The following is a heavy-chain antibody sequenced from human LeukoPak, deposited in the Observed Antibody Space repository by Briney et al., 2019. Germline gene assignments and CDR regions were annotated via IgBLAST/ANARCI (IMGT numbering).Heavy chain of an antibody. Sequence: GGSLRLSCAASGFTFSSYAMSWVRQAPGKGLEWVSAISGSGAGTYYADSVKGRFTISRDNSKNTLYLQMNSLRAEDTAVYYCASFGVAGIHLPFDPWGQGTLVTVSS. J-gene: IGHJ5*02. CDR2: ISGSGAGT. CDR3: ASFGVAGIHLPFDP. CDR1: GFTFSSYA. V-gene: IGHV3-23*01. D-gene: IGHD3-3*01.